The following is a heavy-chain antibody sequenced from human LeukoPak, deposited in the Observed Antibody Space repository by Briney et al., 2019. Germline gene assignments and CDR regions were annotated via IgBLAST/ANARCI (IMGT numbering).Heavy chain of an antibody. V-gene: IGHV1-2*02. CDR3: ARGGGPTGSSRDWFDP. Sequence: SVKVSCKASGYTFTGYYMHWVRQAPGQGLEWMGWINPNSGGTNYAQKFQGRVTMTRDTSISTAYMELSRLRSDDTAVYYCARGGGPTGSSRDWFDPWGQGTLVTVSS. J-gene: IGHJ5*02. CDR2: INPNSGGT. D-gene: IGHD3-16*01. CDR1: GYTFTGYY.